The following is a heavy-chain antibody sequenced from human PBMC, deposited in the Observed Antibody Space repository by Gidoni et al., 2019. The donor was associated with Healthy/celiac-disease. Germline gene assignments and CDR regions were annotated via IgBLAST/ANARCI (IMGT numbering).Heavy chain of an antibody. Sequence: QVQLQESGPGLVQPSQTLSLTCTVSGGSISSGDYYWSWIRQPPGKGLEWIGYIYYSGSTYYYPTLKSRVTISVDTSKNQFSLKLSSVTAADTAVYYCARVSYGSSPYYYGMDVWGQGTTVTVSS. CDR3: ARVSYGSSPYYYGMDV. D-gene: IGHD5-18*01. CDR2: IYYSGST. V-gene: IGHV4-30-4*01. CDR1: GGSISSGDYY. J-gene: IGHJ6*02.